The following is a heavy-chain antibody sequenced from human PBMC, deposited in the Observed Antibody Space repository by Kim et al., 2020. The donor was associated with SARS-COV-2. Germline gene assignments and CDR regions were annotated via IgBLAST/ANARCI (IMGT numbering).Heavy chain of an antibody. CDR3: VRDRRGITMLRGVKSYGMDV. Sequence: GGSLRLSCAASGFTFSDYYMSWIRQAPGKGLEWVSYISSSGSPVYYADSVKGRFTISRDNAKNSLYLQMNSLRAEDTAVYYCVRDRRGITMLRGVKSYGMDVWGQGTTVTVSS. J-gene: IGHJ6*02. CDR1: GFTFSDYY. D-gene: IGHD3-10*01. CDR2: ISSSGSPV. V-gene: IGHV3-11*04.